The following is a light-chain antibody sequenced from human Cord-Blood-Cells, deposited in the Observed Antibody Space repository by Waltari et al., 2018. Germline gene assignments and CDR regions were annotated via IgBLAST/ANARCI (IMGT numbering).Light chain of an antibody. CDR3: QQRSNWPLT. V-gene: IGKV3-11*01. Sequence: IVLTQSSATLSLSPGETATPSCRASQSVSSYLAWYQQKPGQAPRLLIYDASNRATGIPDRFSGSGSGTDFTLTISSLEPEDFAVYYCQQRSNWPLTFGGGTKVEIK. J-gene: IGKJ4*01. CDR1: QSVSSY. CDR2: DAS.